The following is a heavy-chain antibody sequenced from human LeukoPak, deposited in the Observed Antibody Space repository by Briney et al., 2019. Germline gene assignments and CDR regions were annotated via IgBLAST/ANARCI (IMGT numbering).Heavy chain of an antibody. D-gene: IGHD6-6*01. CDR3: ARVTRQLAPTGEYYFDY. J-gene: IGHJ4*02. CDR1: GFTFSDYH. Sequence: SGGSLRLSCAASGFTFSDYHMSWIRQAPGKGLEWVSYISSSGSTIYYADSVKGRFTISRDNAKNSLYLQMNSLRAEDTAVYYCARVTRQLAPTGEYYFDYWGQGTLVTVSS. CDR2: ISSSGSTI. V-gene: IGHV3-11*01.